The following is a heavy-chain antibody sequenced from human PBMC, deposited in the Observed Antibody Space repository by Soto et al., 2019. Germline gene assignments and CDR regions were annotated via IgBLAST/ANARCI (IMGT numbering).Heavy chain of an antibody. Sequence: DVQLVQSGGGSVQPGGSLRLSCAAFGFTFTNYWMHWVRQVPGKGLVWVSRIDGVGTGTSYSDSVRGRFTISRDNAENMLSLQMNRLRAGDTAVYYCTTVFEYLGQGPRISVSS. CDR3: TTVFEY. CDR1: GFTFTNYW. J-gene: IGHJ4*02. V-gene: IGHV3-74*01. CDR2: IDGVGTGT.